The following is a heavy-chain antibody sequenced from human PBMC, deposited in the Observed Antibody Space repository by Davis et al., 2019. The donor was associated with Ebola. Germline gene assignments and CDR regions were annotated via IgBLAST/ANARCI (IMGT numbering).Heavy chain of an antibody. D-gene: IGHD4-17*01. CDR2: ISAYNGNT. J-gene: IGHJ3*02. Sequence: ASVKVSCKASGYTFTSYGISWVRQAPGQGLEWMGWISAYNGNTNYAQKLRGRVTMTTDTSTSTAYMELRSLRSDDTAVYYCARHFVMTTVTLYAFDIWGQGTMVTVSS. CDR3: ARHFVMTTVTLYAFDI. V-gene: IGHV1-18*01. CDR1: GYTFTSYG.